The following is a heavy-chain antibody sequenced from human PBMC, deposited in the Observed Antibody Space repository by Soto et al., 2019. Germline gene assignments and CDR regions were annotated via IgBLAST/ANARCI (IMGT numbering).Heavy chain of an antibody. CDR3: ARDADRSGHFSCFDY. CDR1: GFTFSSYG. Sequence: QVQLVESGGGVDQPGRSLRLSCAASGFTFSSYGMHWVRQAPGKGLEWVTGIWYDGRDQYYAESVKGRFTISRDNSKNTLSLQMSSLRVEDTAVYYCARDADRSGHFSCFDYWGQGTLVTASS. D-gene: IGHD3-22*01. CDR2: IWYDGRDQ. J-gene: IGHJ4*02. V-gene: IGHV3-33*01.